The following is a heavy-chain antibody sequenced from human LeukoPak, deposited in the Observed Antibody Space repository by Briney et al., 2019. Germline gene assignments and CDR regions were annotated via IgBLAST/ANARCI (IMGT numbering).Heavy chain of an antibody. V-gene: IGHV4-30-2*01. CDR2: IYHSGST. J-gene: IGHJ5*02. CDR1: GGSISSGGYS. CDR3: ARGRYCSSTSCYLTSRRWFDP. D-gene: IGHD2-2*01. Sequence: SETLSLTCAVSGGSISSGGYSWSWIRQPPGKGLEWIGYIYHSGSTYYNPSLKSRVTISVDTSKNQFSLKLSSVTAADTAVYYCARGRYCSSTSCYLTSRRWFDPWGQGTLVTVSS.